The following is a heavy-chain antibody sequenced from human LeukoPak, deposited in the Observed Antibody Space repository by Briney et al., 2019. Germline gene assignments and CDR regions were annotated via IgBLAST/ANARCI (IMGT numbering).Heavy chain of an antibody. CDR1: GGSISSGDYY. CDR3: ARVGGSADIVATRQNWFDP. CDR2: IYYSGST. J-gene: IGHJ5*02. V-gene: IGHV4-30-4*01. Sequence: SQTLSLTCTVSGGSISSGDYYWSWIRQPPGKGLEWIGYIYYSGSTYYNPSLKSRVTISVDTSKNQFSLKLSSVTAADTAVYYCARVGGSADIVATRQNWFDPWGQGTLVTVSS. D-gene: IGHD5-12*01.